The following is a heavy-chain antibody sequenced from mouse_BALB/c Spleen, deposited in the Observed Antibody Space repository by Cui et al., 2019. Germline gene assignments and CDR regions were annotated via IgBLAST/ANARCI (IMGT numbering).Heavy chain of an antibody. D-gene: IGHD1-1*01. CDR1: GYTFTSYW. J-gene: IGHJ2*01. CDR3: ARYDYYGSSYFDY. CDR2: IDPNSGGT. V-gene: IGHV1-72*01. Sequence: QVALQLTAAEPVKPAASVSLYCKASGYTFTSYWMHWVKQRPGRGLEWIGRIDPNSGGTKYNEKFKSKATLTVDKPSSTAYMQLSSLTSEDSAVYYCARYDYYGSSYFDYWGQGTTLTVSS.